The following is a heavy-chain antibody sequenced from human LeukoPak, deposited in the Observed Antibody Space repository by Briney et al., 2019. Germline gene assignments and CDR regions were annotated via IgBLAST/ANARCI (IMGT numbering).Heavy chain of an antibody. Sequence: PGGSLRLSCAASGFTFSTYWMHWVRQAPGKGLVWVSRVDSDGGDTTYADSVKGRFTVSRDNAKNTLYLQMNSLRAEDTAVYYCTRDLGYYDFDSWGQGTLVTVSS. D-gene: IGHD1-26*01. V-gene: IGHV3-74*03. CDR3: TRDLGYYDFDS. CDR1: GFTFSTYW. CDR2: VDSDGGDT. J-gene: IGHJ4*02.